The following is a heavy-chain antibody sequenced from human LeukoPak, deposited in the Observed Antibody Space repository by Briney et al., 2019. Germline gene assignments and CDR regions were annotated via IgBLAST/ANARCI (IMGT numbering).Heavy chain of an antibody. D-gene: IGHD3-10*01. CDR1: GGSISSGSYY. J-gene: IGHJ4*02. CDR2: IYTSGST. Sequence: SETLSLTCTVSGGSISSGSYYWSWIRQPAGKGLEWIGRIYTSGSTNYNPSLKSRVTISVDTSKNQFSLKLSSVTAADTAVYYCARSGAMVRGVIRIWGQGTLVTVSS. V-gene: IGHV4-61*02. CDR3: ARSGAMVRGVIRI.